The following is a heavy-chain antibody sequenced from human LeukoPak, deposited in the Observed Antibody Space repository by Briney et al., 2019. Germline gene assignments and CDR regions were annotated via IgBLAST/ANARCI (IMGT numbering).Heavy chain of an antibody. CDR3: ARGGYQLKWLRFLEWLPHFDY. V-gene: IGHV4-34*01. CDR2: INHSGST. CDR1: GGSFSGYY. Sequence: SETLSLTCTVYGGSFSGYYWSWIRQPPGKGLEWMGEINHSGSTNYTPSLKSRVTISVDTSKTQFSLKLSSVTAADTAVYYCARGGYQLKWLRFLEWLPHFDYWGQGTLVTVSS. D-gene: IGHD3-3*01. J-gene: IGHJ4*02.